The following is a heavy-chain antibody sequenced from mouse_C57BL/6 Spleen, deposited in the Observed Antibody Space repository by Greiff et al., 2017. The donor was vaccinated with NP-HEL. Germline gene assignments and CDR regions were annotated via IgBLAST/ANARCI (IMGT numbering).Heavy chain of an antibody. V-gene: IGHV3-6*01. CDR2: ISYDGSN. CDR1: GYSITSGYY. CDR3: ARDHGYYPFDY. D-gene: IGHD2-3*01. J-gene: IGHJ2*01. Sequence: EVKLMESGPGLVKPSQSLSLTCSVTGYSITSGYYWNWIRQFPGNKLEWMGYISYDGSNNYNPSLKNRISITRDTSKNQFFLKLNSVTTEDTATYYCARDHGYYPFDYWGQGTTLTVSS.